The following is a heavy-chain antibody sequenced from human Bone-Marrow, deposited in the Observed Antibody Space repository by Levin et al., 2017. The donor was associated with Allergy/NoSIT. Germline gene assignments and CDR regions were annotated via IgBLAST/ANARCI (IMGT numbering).Heavy chain of an antibody. D-gene: IGHD2-2*01. J-gene: IGHJ3*02. V-gene: IGHV3-15*01. CDR3: TTDAEVFDIVVVPAAMGGGAFDI. CDR1: GFTFSNAW. Sequence: GGSLRLSCAASGFTFSNAWMSWVRQAPGKGLEWVGRIKSKTDGGTTDYAAPVKGRFTISRDDSKNTLYLQMNSLKTEDTAVYYCTTDAEVFDIVVVPAAMGGGAFDIWGQGTMVTVSS. CDR2: IKSKTDGGTT.